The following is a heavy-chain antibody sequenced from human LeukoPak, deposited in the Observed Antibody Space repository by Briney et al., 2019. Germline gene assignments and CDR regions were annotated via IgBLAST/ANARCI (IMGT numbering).Heavy chain of an antibody. CDR2: INPNSGGT. J-gene: IGHJ3*02. V-gene: IGHV1-2*02. D-gene: IGHD6-13*01. CDR1: GYTFTGYY. CDR3: AVGFAGSWYVAFDI. Sequence: ASVKVSCKASGYTFTGYYMHWVRQAPGQGLEWMGWINPNSGGTNYAQKFQGRVTMTRDTSISTAYMELSRLRSDDTAVYYCAVGFAGSWYVAFDIWSQGTMVAVSS.